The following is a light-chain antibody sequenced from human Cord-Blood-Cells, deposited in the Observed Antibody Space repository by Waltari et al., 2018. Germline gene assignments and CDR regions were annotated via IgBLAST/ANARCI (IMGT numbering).Light chain of an antibody. CDR1: QSLLHSNGYNY. CDR3: MQALQTPLT. J-gene: IGKJ4*01. CDR2: LGS. Sequence: IVLTQSPLSLPVTPGEPASISCKSSQSLLHSNGYNYLDWYLQKPGQTPQLLIYLGSNWASGVPDRFSGSGSGTDFTLKISRVEAEDVGVYYCMQALQTPLTFGGGTKVEIK. V-gene: IGKV2-28*01.